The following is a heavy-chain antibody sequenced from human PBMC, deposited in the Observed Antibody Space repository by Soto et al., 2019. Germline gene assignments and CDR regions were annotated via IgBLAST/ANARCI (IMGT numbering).Heavy chain of an antibody. Sequence: QVQLVQSGAEVKKPGSSVKVSCKASGGTFSIYTISWVRQVPGQGLEWMGGSANSAQKFQGRLTVTADESTSTVYLELSSLPSEDMAVYYCAIEGPPDIAWFDPWGQGTLVSVSS. J-gene: IGHJ5*02. CDR1: GGTFSIYT. CDR2: GSA. CDR3: AIEGPPDIAWFDP. D-gene: IGHD2-15*01. V-gene: IGHV1-69*01.